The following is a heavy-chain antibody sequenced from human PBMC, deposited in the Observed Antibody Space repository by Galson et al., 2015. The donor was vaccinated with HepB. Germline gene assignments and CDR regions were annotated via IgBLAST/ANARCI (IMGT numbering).Heavy chain of an antibody. V-gene: IGHV3-23*01. CDR1: GFTFSSYA. Sequence: SLRLSCAASGFTFSSYAMSWVRQAPGKGLEWVSAISGSGGSTYYADSVKGRFTISRDNSKNTLYLQMNSLRAEDTAVYYCAKGYCTGGVCYSYFDYWGQGTLVTVSS. J-gene: IGHJ4*02. CDR2: ISGSGGST. CDR3: AKGYCTGGVCYSYFDY. D-gene: IGHD2-8*02.